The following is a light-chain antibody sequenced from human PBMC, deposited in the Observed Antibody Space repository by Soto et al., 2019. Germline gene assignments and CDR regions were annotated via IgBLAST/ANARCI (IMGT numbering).Light chain of an antibody. CDR2: EVT. V-gene: IGLV2-23*02. CDR3: CSYAGSYTWV. J-gene: IGLJ3*02. Sequence: QSALTQPASVSGSPGQSITISCTGTSSDVGSRNLVSWYQQHPGKAPKLIIYEVTKWPSGVSNRFSGSKSGNTASLTIFGLQAEDEADYYCCSYAGSYTWVFGGGIKLTVL. CDR1: SSDVGSRNL.